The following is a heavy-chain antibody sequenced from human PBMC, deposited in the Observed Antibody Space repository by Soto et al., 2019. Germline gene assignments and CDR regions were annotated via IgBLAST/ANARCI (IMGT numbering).Heavy chain of an antibody. CDR2: IKADGTYA. CDR1: GFTFSTYW. J-gene: IGHJ4*02. D-gene: IGHD3-22*01. Sequence: EVQLVESGGDLVQPGGSLRLSCAASGFTFSTYWMHWVRQAPGKGLLWVSRIKADGTYATYANSVKGRFTISRDNAKKTRYLQMDSRSVDDAAVYYDAAGGRGDYANWGQGTVVTVSS. CDR3: AAGGRGDYAN. V-gene: IGHV3-74*01.